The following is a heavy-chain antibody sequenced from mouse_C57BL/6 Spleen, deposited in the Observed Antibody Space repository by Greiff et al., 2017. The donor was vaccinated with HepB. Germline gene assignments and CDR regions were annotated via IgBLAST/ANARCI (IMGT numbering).Heavy chain of an antibody. J-gene: IGHJ2*01. CDR2: INPNNGGT. Sequence: QVQLQQPGAELVKPGASVKVSCKASGYTFTSYWMHWVKQRPGQGLEWIGYINPNNGGTSYNQKFKGKATLTVNKSSSTAYMELRSLTSEDSAVYYCARSGIFYYGSSLDYWGQGTTLTVSS. CDR3: ARSGIFYYGSSLDY. V-gene: IGHV1-53*01. CDR1: GYTFTSYW. D-gene: IGHD1-1*01.